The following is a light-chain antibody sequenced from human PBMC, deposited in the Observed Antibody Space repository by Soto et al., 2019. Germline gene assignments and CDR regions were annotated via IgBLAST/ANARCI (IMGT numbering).Light chain of an antibody. CDR2: VGTGGIVG. J-gene: IGLJ3*02. Sequence: QLVLTQPPSASASLGASVTLTCTLSSGYSNYKVDWYQQRPGKGPRFVMRVGTGGIVGSKGDGIPDRFSVLGSGLNRYLTIKNIQEEGESDYHCGADHGTGSKVVWVFGGGTKLTVL. CDR3: GADHGTGSKVVWV. V-gene: IGLV9-49*01. CDR1: SGYSNYK.